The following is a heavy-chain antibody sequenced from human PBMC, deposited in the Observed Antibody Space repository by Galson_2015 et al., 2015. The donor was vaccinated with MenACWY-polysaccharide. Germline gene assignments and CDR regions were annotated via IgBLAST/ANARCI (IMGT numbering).Heavy chain of an antibody. V-gene: IGHV3-23*01. CDR3: AKDPDDILTGYYEY. D-gene: IGHD3-9*01. CDR2: ISGSGGST. Sequence: SLRLSCAASGFTFSSYAMSWVRQAPGKGLEWVSAISGSGGSTYYADSVKGRFTISRDNSKNTLYLQMNSLRAEDTAVYYCAKDPDDILTGYYEYWGQGTLVTVSS. CDR1: GFTFSSYA. J-gene: IGHJ4*02.